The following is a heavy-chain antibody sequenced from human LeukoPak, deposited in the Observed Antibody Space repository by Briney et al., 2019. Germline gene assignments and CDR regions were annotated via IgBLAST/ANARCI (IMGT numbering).Heavy chain of an antibody. J-gene: IGHJ5*02. Sequence: PGGSLRLSCAASGFTFSTYAISWVRQAPGRGLEWVSYISSSSSTIYYADSVKGRFTISRDNAKNSLYLQMNSLRAEDTAVYYCARDRAGSWGQGTLVTVSS. D-gene: IGHD6-25*01. CDR3: ARDRAGS. V-gene: IGHV3-48*01. CDR2: ISSSSSTI. CDR1: GFTFSTYA.